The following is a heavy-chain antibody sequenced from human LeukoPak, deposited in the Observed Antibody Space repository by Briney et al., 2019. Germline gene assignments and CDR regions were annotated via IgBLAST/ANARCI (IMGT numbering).Heavy chain of an antibody. D-gene: IGHD1-26*01. CDR3: ARESGGDLGEAFDI. Sequence: KAGGSLRLSCAASGFTFSSYTMNWIRQAPGKGLEWVSSIGGSSTSLYYADSLKGRFTISRDNAKNSLYLQLNSLRAEDTAVYYCARESGGDLGEAFDIWGQGTMVTVSS. CDR1: GFTFSSYT. CDR2: IGGSSTSL. J-gene: IGHJ3*02. V-gene: IGHV3-21*01.